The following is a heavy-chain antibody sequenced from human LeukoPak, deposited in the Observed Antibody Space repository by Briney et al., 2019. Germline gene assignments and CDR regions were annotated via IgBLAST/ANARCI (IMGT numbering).Heavy chain of an antibody. Sequence: ASVKVSCMASGYTFTSSYMHWVRQAPGQGLEWMGIINPSGDFTTYAQEFQGRLTMTRDTSTSTVYMELRSLRSEDTAVYYCASTSRMHLSDYWGQGTRVTVSS. CDR1: GYTFTSSY. CDR3: ASTSRMHLSDY. CDR2: INPSGDFT. D-gene: IGHD2-15*01. J-gene: IGHJ4*02. V-gene: IGHV1-46*01.